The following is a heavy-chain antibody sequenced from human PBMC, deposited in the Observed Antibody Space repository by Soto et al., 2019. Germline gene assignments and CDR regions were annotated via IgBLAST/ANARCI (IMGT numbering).Heavy chain of an antibody. CDR1: GYTLTGLS. V-gene: IGHV1-24*01. Sequence: GASVKVSCKVSGYTLTGLSMHWVRQAPGKGLEWMGGFDPEDGETIYAQKFQGRVTMTEDTSTDTAYMELSSLRSEDTAVYYCATDYLSRPRAYYYYMDVWGKGTTVTVSS. CDR2: FDPEDGET. J-gene: IGHJ6*03. D-gene: IGHD3-10*01. CDR3: ATDYLSRPRAYYYYMDV.